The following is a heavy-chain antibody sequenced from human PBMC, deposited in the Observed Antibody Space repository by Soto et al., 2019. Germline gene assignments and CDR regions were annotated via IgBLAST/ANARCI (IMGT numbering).Heavy chain of an antibody. CDR3: ARDTRAIGRYSYGSPFDY. CDR2: ISSSSSTI. CDR1: GFTFSSYS. J-gene: IGHJ4*02. Sequence: TGGSLRLSCAASGFTFSSYSMNWVRQAPGKGLEWVSYISSSSSTIYYADSVKGRFTISRDNAKNSLYLQMNSLRDEDTAVYYCARDTRAIGRYSYGSPFDYWGQGTLVTVSS. V-gene: IGHV3-48*02. D-gene: IGHD5-18*01.